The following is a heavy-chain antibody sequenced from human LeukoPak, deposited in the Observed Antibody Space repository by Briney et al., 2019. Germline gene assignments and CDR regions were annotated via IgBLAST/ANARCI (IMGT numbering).Heavy chain of an antibody. CDR2: ISYDGSNK. D-gene: IGHD2-2*01. Sequence: GGSLRLSCAASGFTFSSDAMHWVRQAPGKGLEWVAVISYDGSNKYYADSVKGRFTISRDNSKNTLYLQMNSLRAEDTAVYYCAREGECSSTSCYEITYFDYWGQGTLVTVSS. V-gene: IGHV3-30*04. CDR3: AREGECSSTSCYEITYFDY. J-gene: IGHJ4*02. CDR1: GFTFSSDA.